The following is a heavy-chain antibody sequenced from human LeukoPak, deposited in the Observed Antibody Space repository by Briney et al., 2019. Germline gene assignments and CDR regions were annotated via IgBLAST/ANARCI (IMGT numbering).Heavy chain of an antibody. CDR3: AKDSSRWAYFDY. J-gene: IGHJ4*02. CDR1: GFTFSSYG. Sequence: PGGSLRLSCAASGFTFSSYGMHWVRQAPGKGLEWVAVISYDGSNKYYADSVKGRFTISRDNSKNTLYLQMNSLRAEDTAVYYCAKDSSRWAYFDYWGQGTLVTVSS. V-gene: IGHV3-30*18. D-gene: IGHD6-19*01. CDR2: ISYDGSNK.